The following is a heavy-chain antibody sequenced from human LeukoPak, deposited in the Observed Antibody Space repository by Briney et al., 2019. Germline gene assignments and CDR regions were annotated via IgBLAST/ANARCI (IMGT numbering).Heavy chain of an antibody. D-gene: IGHD6-19*01. J-gene: IGHJ5*02. CDR3: ARQGSSGWYQNWFDP. CDR1: GYSFTSYW. Sequence: GESLKISCKGSGYSFTSYWIGWVRQMPGKGLEWMGIIYPGDSDTRYSLSFQGQVTISADKSISTAYLQWSSLKASDTAMYYCARQGSSGWYQNWFDPWGQGTLVTVSS. CDR2: IYPGDSDT. V-gene: IGHV5-51*01.